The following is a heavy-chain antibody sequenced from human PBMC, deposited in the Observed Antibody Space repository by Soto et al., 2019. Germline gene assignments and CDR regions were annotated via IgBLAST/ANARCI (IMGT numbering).Heavy chain of an antibody. V-gene: IGHV1-8*01. Sequence: QVQLVQSGAEVRNPGASVKVSCKASGYTFTSYDINWVRQATGQGLEWMGWMNPNSGNTGYAHKFQGRVTMTRNTYISAAYMELSSLTSEDTAVYYCARGRHVVGATIAGYWGQGTLVTVSS. J-gene: IGHJ4*02. CDR1: GYTFTSYD. D-gene: IGHD1-26*01. CDR3: ARGRHVVGATIAGY. CDR2: MNPNSGNT.